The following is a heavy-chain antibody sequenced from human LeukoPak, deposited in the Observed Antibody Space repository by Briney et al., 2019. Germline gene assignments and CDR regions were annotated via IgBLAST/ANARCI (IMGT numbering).Heavy chain of an antibody. CDR2: ISGSGGST. CDR1: GFTFSSYA. Sequence: GGSLRLSCAVSGFTFSSYAMSWVRQAPGKGLEWVSAISGSGGSTYYADSVKGRFTISRDNSKNTLYLQMNSLRAEDTAVYYCAKRYYDFWSGYYHHSDYWGQGTLVTVSS. CDR3: AKRYYDFWSGYYHHSDY. V-gene: IGHV3-23*01. J-gene: IGHJ4*02. D-gene: IGHD3-3*01.